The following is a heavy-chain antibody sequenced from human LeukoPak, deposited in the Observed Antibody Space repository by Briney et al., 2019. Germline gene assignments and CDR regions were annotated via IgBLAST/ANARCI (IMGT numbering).Heavy chain of an antibody. V-gene: IGHV3-7*01. CDR2: MDPSGSQK. CDR1: GITFNWSW. CDR3: AIWTSGNF. Sequence: GGSLRLSCAASGITFNWSWMNWVRQAPGKGLESVANMDPSGSQKRYVDSVKGRFTISKDNPGTSLYLDMYSLRAEDTAIYYCAIWTSGNFWGQGTLVTVSS. J-gene: IGHJ4*02. D-gene: IGHD1-1*01.